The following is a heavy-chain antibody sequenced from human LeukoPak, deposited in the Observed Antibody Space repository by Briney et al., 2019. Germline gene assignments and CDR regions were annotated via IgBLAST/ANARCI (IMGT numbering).Heavy chain of an antibody. J-gene: IGHJ4*02. CDR2: ISSSGSTI. Sequence: GGSLXLSXAASGFTFSDYYMSWIRQAPGKGREWVSYISSSGSTIYYADSVKGRFTISRDNAKNSLYLQMNSLRAEDTAVYYCARDPYRDGYNYWGQGTLVTVSS. V-gene: IGHV3-11*04. D-gene: IGHD5-24*01. CDR3: ARDPYRDGYNY. CDR1: GFTFSDYY.